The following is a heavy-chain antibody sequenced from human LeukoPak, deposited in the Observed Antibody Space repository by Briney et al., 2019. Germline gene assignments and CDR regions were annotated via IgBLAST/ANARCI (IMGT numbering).Heavy chain of an antibody. Sequence: ASVKVSCKASGYTFTGYYMHWVRQAPGQGLEWMGWINPNSGGTNYAQKFQGRVTMTRDTSISTAYMELSRLRSDDTAVYYCARVAGYSSGWFDYWDQGTLVTVSS. D-gene: IGHD6-19*01. CDR2: INPNSGGT. CDR1: GYTFTGYY. J-gene: IGHJ5*01. V-gene: IGHV1-2*02. CDR3: ARVAGYSSGWFDY.